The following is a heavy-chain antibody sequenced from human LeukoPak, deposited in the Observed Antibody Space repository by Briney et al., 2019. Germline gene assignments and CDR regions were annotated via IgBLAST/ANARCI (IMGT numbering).Heavy chain of an antibody. D-gene: IGHD3-9*01. V-gene: IGHV1-18*01. CDR3: ASSPILPGYLVPYYYYYMDV. CDR1: GYTFTSYG. J-gene: IGHJ6*03. Sequence: ASVKVSCKASGYTFTSYGISWVRQAPGQGLEWMGWISAYNGNTNYAQKLQGRVTMTTDTSTSTAYMELRSRRSDDTAVYYCASSPILPGYLVPYYYYYMDVGGKGTRVTVPS. CDR2: ISAYNGNT.